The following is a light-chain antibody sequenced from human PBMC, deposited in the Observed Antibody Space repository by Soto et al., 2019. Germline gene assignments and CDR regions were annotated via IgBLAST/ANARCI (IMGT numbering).Light chain of an antibody. V-gene: IGKV1-12*02. Sequence: DIQMTQSPSSVSASVGDRVTITCRASQGISRWLAWYQQKPGKAPNLLIFAASNLQTGVPSRFSGSGSGTNFTLTISSLQPEDFATYYCQQSNSFPSITFGQGTRLEIK. CDR2: AAS. J-gene: IGKJ5*01. CDR3: QQSNSFPSIT. CDR1: QGISRW.